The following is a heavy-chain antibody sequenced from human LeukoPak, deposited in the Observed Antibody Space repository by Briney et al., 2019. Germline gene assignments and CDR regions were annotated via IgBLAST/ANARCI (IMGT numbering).Heavy chain of an antibody. D-gene: IGHD6-19*01. CDR3: AKAPEAGPNWFDP. J-gene: IGHJ5*02. V-gene: IGHV3-30*02. CDR1: GFTFSSYG. CDR2: IRYDGSNK. Sequence: PGGSLRLSCAASGFTFSSYGMHWVRQAPGKGLEWVAFIRYDGSNKYYADSVKGRFTISRDNSKNTLYLQMNSLRAEDTAVYYCAKAPEAGPNWFDPWGQGTLVTVSS.